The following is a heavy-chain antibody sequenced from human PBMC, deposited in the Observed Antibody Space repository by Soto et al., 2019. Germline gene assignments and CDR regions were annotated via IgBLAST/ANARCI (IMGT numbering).Heavy chain of an antibody. D-gene: IGHD3-3*01. Sequence: PGGSLRLSCAASGFTFDDYGMSWVRQAPGKGLEWVSGINWNGGSTGYADSVKGRFTISRDNAKNSLYLQMNSLRAEDTALYYCARSDYDFWSGSLTGHYYYGMDVWGQGTTVTVSS. J-gene: IGHJ6*02. CDR2: INWNGGST. CDR3: ARSDYDFWSGSLTGHYYYGMDV. V-gene: IGHV3-20*04. CDR1: GFTFDDYG.